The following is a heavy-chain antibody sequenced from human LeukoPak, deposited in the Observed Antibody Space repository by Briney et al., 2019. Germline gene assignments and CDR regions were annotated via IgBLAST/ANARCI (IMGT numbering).Heavy chain of an antibody. CDR2: IFYSGTT. J-gene: IGHJ5*02. V-gene: IGHV4-39*01. CDR3: VRLPTGYPNEFDH. D-gene: IGHD3-9*01. Sequence: SETLSLTCTVSGGSISSSSSYWGWIRQPPGKGLEWIGNIFYSGTTYYNPSLKRRLTIYLDTSKNQFSLRLSSVPAADTAFYYCVRLPTGYPNEFDHWGQGTLVTVSS. CDR1: GGSISSSSSY.